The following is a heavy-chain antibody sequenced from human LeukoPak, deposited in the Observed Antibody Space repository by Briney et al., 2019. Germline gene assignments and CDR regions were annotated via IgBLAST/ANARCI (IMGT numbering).Heavy chain of an antibody. CDR1: GGSISNYY. V-gene: IGHV4-4*09. D-gene: IGHD2/OR15-2a*01. J-gene: IGHJ4*02. CDR3: ARQHYFDGWYFDY. Sequence: SETLSLTCTVSGGSISNYYWSWIRQPPGKGLEWIGYIYTTGSTNYNPPLKSRVTISVDTSKNQFSLKLSSVTAADTAVYYCARQHYFDGWYFDYWGQGTLATVSA. CDR2: IYTTGST.